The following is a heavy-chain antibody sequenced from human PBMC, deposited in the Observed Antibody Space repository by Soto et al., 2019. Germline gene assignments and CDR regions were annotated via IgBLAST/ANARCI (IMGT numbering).Heavy chain of an antibody. Sequence: ASVKVSCKVSGYTLTELSMHWVRQAPGKGLEWMGGFDPEDGETIYAQKFQGRVTMTEDTSTDTAYMELSSLRSEDTAVYYCATADLVGAKHLPIDYWGQGTLVTVSS. CDR2: FDPEDGET. CDR3: ATADLVGAKHLPIDY. V-gene: IGHV1-24*01. J-gene: IGHJ4*02. CDR1: GYTLTELS. D-gene: IGHD1-26*01.